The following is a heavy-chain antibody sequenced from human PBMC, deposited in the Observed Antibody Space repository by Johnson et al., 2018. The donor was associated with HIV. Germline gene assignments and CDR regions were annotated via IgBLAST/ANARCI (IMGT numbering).Heavy chain of an antibody. V-gene: IGHV3-11*04. CDR3: ARDTDYYDSSGYLDAFDI. D-gene: IGHD3-22*01. CDR1: GFTFSDYY. CDR2: ISSSGSTI. J-gene: IGHJ3*02. Sequence: HVQLVESGGGLVKPGGSLRLSCAASGFTFSDYYMSWIRQAPGKGLEWVSNISSSGSTIYYADSVKGRFTISRDNAKNSLYLQMNSLRAEDTAVYYCARDTDYYDSSGYLDAFDIWGQGTMVTVSS.